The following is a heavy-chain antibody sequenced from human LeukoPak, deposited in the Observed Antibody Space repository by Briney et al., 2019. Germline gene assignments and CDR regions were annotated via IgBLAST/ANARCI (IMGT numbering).Heavy chain of an antibody. CDR3: AGGVRGYSYGPLDF. Sequence: SETLSLTCTVSGGSIRSYYWSWIRQPPGEGLEWVGYIFYTGSTNYNPSLKSRVTISVDTSKNQFSLKLSSVTAADTAVYYCAGGVRGYSYGPLDFWGQGTLVTVSS. D-gene: IGHD5-18*01. CDR2: IFYTGST. CDR1: GGSIRSYY. V-gene: IGHV4-59*08. J-gene: IGHJ4*02.